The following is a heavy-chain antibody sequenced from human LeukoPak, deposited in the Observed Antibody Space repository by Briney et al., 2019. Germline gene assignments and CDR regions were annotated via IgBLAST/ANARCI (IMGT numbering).Heavy chain of an antibody. D-gene: IGHD6-19*01. V-gene: IGHV3-23*01. CDR2: ISGGSTNT. CDR3: AKNAAVVVAARRYYYYMDV. Sequence: PGGSLRLSCAASGFTFSSYAMSWVRQAPGKGLEWVSTISGGSTNTYYAASVKGRFTISRDNSKSTLYLQMNSLRAEDTAVYFCAKNAAVVVAARRYYYYMDVWGNGTAVTVSS. J-gene: IGHJ6*03. CDR1: GFTFSSYA.